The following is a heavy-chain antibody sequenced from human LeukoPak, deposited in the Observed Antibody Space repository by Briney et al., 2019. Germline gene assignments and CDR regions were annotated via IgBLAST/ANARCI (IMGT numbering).Heavy chain of an antibody. CDR1: GGTFSSYA. V-gene: IGHV1-46*01. CDR3: ARVGTVVGYNYDYYYGMDV. J-gene: IGHJ6*02. Sequence: GASVKVSCKASGGTFSSYAISWVRQAPGQGLEWMGIINPSGGSTSYAQKFQGRVTMTRDTSTSTVYMELSSLRSEDTAVYYCARVGTVVGYNYDYYYGMDVWGQGTTVTVSS. D-gene: IGHD5-24*01. CDR2: INPSGGST.